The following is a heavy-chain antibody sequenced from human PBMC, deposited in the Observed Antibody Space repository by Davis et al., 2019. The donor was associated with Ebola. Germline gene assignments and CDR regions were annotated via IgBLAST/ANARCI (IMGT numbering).Heavy chain of an antibody. CDR1: GVSISSSTYY. CDR3: ARHLWGGDYGR. D-gene: IGHD4-17*01. V-gene: IGHV4-39*01. CDR2: IYYSGST. J-gene: IGHJ4*02. Sequence: SETLSLTCTVSGVSISSSTYYWGWIRQPPGKGLEWIGSIYYSGSTYYNPSLKSRVTMSVDTSKNQFSLKLSSVTAADTAVYYCARHLWGGDYGRWGQGTLVTVSS.